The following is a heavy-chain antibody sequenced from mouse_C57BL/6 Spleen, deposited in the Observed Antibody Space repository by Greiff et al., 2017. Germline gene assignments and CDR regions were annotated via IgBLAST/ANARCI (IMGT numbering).Heavy chain of an antibody. CDR3: TGGYYGPSYAMDY. V-gene: IGHV6-3*01. D-gene: IGHD1-1*01. CDR1: GFTFSNYW. CDR2: IRLKSDNYAT. Sequence: EVKVVESGGGLVQPGGSMKLSCVASGFTFSNYWMNWVRQSPEKGLEWVAQIRLKSDNYATHYAESVKGRFTISRDDSKSSVYLQMNNLRAEDTGIYYCTGGYYGPSYAMDYWGQGTSVTVSS. J-gene: IGHJ4*01.